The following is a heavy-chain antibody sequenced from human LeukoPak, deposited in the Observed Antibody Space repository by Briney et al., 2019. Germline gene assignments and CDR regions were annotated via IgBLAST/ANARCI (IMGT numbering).Heavy chain of an antibody. CDR3: ARDFSTSWSYFNY. D-gene: IGHD2-2*01. Sequence: ASVKVSCKASGYTFTNYGMSWVRQAPGQGLEWMGWISAYSGNTNYAQSFRGRVTMTTDTSTSTAYLELRSLRSDDKAVYYCARDFSTSWSYFNYWGQGTLVTASS. J-gene: IGHJ4*02. CDR2: ISAYSGNT. V-gene: IGHV1-18*01. CDR1: GYTFTNYG.